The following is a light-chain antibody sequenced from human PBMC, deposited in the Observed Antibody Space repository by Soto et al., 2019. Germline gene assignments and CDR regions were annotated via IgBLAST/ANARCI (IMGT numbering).Light chain of an antibody. J-gene: IGLJ1*01. Sequence: ALTQHPSASGSPGQSVTISCTGTSSDVGGYNYVSWYQQHPGKAPKLMIYEVSKRPSGVPDRFSGSKSGNTASLTVSGLQAEDEADYYCSSYAGSNIPYVFGTGTKVTVL. CDR2: EVS. CDR1: SSDVGGYNY. CDR3: SSYAGSNIPYV. V-gene: IGLV2-8*01.